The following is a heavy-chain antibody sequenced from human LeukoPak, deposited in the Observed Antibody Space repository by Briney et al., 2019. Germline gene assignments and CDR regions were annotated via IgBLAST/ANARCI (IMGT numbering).Heavy chain of an antibody. J-gene: IGHJ4*02. CDR2: IYHSGST. V-gene: IGHV4-38-2*02. Sequence: PSETLSLTCTVSGYSINNGYYWGWIRQPPGKGLEWIGSIYHSGSTHYKASLKSRVTISVDTSKNQFSLKLSSVTAADTAVYYCARGVYDFWSGYYDYWGQGTLVTVSS. D-gene: IGHD3-3*01. CDR3: ARGVYDFWSGYYDY. CDR1: GYSINNGYY.